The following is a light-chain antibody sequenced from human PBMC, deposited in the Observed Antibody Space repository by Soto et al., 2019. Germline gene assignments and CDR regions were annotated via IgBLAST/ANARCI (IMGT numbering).Light chain of an antibody. V-gene: IGLV2-23*01. CDR3: YSYAGENLYV. CDR1: SSDVGSYNL. J-gene: IGLJ1*01. Sequence: QSALAHPASVSASPWQSISMRFTGTSSDVGSYNLVSWFQQHPGKVPKLLIYEGTKRPAGLSDRFSGSKSGTTASLTISGLQAEDEAHYYCYSYAGENLYVFGTGTKVTVL. CDR2: EGT.